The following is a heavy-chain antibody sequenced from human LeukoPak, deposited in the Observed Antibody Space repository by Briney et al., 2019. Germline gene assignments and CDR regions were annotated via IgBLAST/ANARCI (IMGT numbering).Heavy chain of an antibody. J-gene: IGHJ4*02. CDR1: GFTFSSYA. Sequence: GGSLRLSCAASGFTFSSYAMSWVRQAPGKGLEWVSAISGSGGSTYYADSVKGRFTISRDNSKNTLYLQMNSLRAEDTAVYYCAKDPSGGNDILTGYWGQGTLVTVSS. CDR3: AKDPSGGNDILTGY. CDR2: ISGSGGST. V-gene: IGHV3-23*01. D-gene: IGHD3-9*01.